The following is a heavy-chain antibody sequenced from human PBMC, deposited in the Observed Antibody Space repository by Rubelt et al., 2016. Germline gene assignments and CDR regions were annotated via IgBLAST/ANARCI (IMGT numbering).Heavy chain of an antibody. J-gene: IGHJ6*02. CDR1: GGTFSSYA. Sequence: QVQLVQSGAEVKKPGSSVKVSCKASGGTFSSYAISWVRQAPGQGLEWMGRIIPILGIANYAQKFQGRVTITADKSTSTAYMELSSLRSEDTAVYYCARPLPCYYYGMDVWGQGTTVTVSS. CDR3: ARPLPCYYYGMDV. V-gene: IGHV1-69*04. CDR2: IIPILGIA.